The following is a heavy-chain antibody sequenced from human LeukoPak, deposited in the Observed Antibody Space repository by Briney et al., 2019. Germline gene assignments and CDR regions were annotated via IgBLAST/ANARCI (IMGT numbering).Heavy chain of an antibody. D-gene: IGHD3-10*01. CDR1: GGSISRGGDY. CDR3: ARVPIIRGVIED. V-gene: IGHV4-31*03. Sequence: SQTLSLTCSVSGGSISRGGDYWTWIRQHPEKGLEWIGYISGSGSTYYSPSLRSRVTISADTSKNQFSLKLTSVTAADTAVFYCARVPIIRGVIEDWGQETLVSVSS. J-gene: IGHJ4*02. CDR2: ISGSGST.